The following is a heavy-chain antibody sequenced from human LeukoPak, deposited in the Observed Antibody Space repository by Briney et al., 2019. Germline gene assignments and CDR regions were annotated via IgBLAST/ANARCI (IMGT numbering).Heavy chain of an antibody. CDR3: ASTGYNWNPETEYFQH. V-gene: IGHV1-18*01. J-gene: IGHJ1*01. D-gene: IGHD1-20*01. Sequence: GASVKVSCKASGYTFTSYGISWVRQAPGQGLEWMGWISAYNGNTNYAQKLQGRVTMTTDTSTSTAYMELRSLRSDDTAVYYCASTGYNWNPETEYFQHWGQGTLVTVSS. CDR2: ISAYNGNT. CDR1: GYTFTSYG.